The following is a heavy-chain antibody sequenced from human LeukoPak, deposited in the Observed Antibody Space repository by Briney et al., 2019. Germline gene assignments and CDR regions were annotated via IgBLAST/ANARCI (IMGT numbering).Heavy chain of an antibody. CDR3: AKVLAMIVVVIDAFDL. CDR1: GFTFSSYG. D-gene: IGHD3-22*01. CDR2: ISGSGGST. J-gene: IGHJ3*01. Sequence: PGGSLRLSCAASGFTFSSYGMSWVRQAPGKGLEWVSAISGSGGSTYYADSVKGRFTISRDNSKNTLYLQMNSLRAEDTAVYYCAKVLAMIVVVIDAFDLWGQGTMVTVSS. V-gene: IGHV3-23*01.